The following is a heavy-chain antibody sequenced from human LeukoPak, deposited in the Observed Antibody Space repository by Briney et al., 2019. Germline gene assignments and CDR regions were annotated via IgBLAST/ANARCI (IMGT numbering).Heavy chain of an antibody. CDR1: GFTFXXXX. D-gene: IGHD3-9*01. J-gene: IGHJ1*01. Sequence: AXGFTFXXXXXXWXRXAPGXXXXXXXXISSSGSTIYYADSVKGRFTVSRDNAKNSLYLQMNSLRAEDTAVYYCAKPRTFYDILTVSFQQWGQGTWVTVSS. CDR3: AKPRTFYDILTVSFQQ. CDR2: ISSSGSTI. V-gene: IGHV3-11*04.